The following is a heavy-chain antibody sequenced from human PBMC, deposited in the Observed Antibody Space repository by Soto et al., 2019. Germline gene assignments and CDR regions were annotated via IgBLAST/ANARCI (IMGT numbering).Heavy chain of an antibody. CDR1: GFTFITYG. Sequence: QVQLVESGGGVVQPERSLRLSCAASGFTFITYGMHWVRQAPGKGLEWVAVISYDGSIKYYADSVKGRFTISRDNSKNTVYLEMNSLRDEDTAVYYCANGHSPGDYYGMDVWGQGTTVTVSS. J-gene: IGHJ6*02. CDR3: ANGHSPGDYYGMDV. D-gene: IGHD7-27*01. V-gene: IGHV3-30*18. CDR2: ISYDGSIK.